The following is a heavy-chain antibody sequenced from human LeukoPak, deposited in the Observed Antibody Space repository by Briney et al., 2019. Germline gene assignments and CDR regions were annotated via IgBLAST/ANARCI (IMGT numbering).Heavy chain of an antibody. V-gene: IGHV4-61*02. J-gene: IGHJ4*01. Sequence: SETLSLTCTVSGGSISSGSYYWSSIRQPAGKGLEWIGRIYTSGSTNYNPSLKSRVTISVDTSKNQFSLKLSSVTAADTAVYYCARGGPFDYWGQGTLVTVSS. CDR1: GGSISSGSYY. CDR2: IYTSGST. CDR3: ARGGPFDY.